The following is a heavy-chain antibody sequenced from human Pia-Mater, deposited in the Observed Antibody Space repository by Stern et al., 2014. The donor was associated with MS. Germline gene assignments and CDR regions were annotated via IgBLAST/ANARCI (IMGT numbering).Heavy chain of an antibody. CDR2: IIPIFGTA. CDR3: ARDGRHTDNYGLDV. V-gene: IGHV1-69*01. D-gene: IGHD3-9*01. Sequence: QLVESGAEVKKPGSSVKVSCKASGGTFNVYAINWLRQAPGQGLEWMGGIIPIFGTANYAQKFQGRVTITAGESTRTSSMQLSSLRYDDTAVYYCARDGRHTDNYGLDVWGQGTTVTVSS. CDR1: GGTFNVYA. J-gene: IGHJ6*02.